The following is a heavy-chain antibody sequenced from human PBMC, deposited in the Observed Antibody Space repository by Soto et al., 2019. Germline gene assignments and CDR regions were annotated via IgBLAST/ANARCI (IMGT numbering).Heavy chain of an antibody. Sequence: QVQLVQSGAEVKKPGSSVKVSCKASGGTFSSYAISWVRQAPGQGLEWMGGIIPIFGTANYAQKFQGRVTITADETTSTAYMEMGSLRTEDTAVNYCARDWRGPTPYYYYGMDVWGQGTTVTVSS. CDR3: ARDWRGPTPYYYYGMDV. CDR1: GGTFSSYA. J-gene: IGHJ6*02. D-gene: IGHD3-3*01. CDR2: IIPIFGTA. V-gene: IGHV1-69*01.